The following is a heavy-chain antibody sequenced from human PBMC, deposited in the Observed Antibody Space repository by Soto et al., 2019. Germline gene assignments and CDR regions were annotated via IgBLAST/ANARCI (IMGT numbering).Heavy chain of an antibody. CDR1: VYSFTSYG. D-gene: IGHD3-22*01. CDR3: AREIGITMIVVVHNWFDH. Sequence: GXSVKVSCKASVYSFTSYGISWVRQAPGQGLEWMGWISAYNGNTNYAQKLQGRVTMTTDTSTNTAYMELRSLRSDDTAVYYCAREIGITMIVVVHNWFDHWGQGTLVTVSS. CDR2: ISAYNGNT. J-gene: IGHJ5*02. V-gene: IGHV1-18*01.